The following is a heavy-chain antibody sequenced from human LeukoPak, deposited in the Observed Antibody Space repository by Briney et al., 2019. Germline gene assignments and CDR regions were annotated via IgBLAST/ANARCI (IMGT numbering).Heavy chain of an antibody. CDR2: IYYSGST. Sequence: SETLSLTCTVSGGSISRYYWSWIRQPPGKGLEWIGYIYYSGSTNYNPSLKSRVTISVDTSKNQFSLKLSSVTAADTAVYYCAREGYCSGGSCFDYWGQGTLVTVSS. CDR3: AREGYCSGGSCFDY. J-gene: IGHJ4*02. CDR1: GGSISRYY. V-gene: IGHV4-59*01. D-gene: IGHD2-15*01.